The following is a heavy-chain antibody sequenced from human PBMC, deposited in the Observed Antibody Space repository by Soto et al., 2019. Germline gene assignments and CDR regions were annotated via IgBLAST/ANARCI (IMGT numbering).Heavy chain of an antibody. Sequence: SETLSRNCAVAGASIISITYYWAWIRRPPGKGLACIGSIYYDGSTYYNPSLKSRLTISVDTSKNQLSLELNSVTAADTAVYYCARLNGYCVGTSCHGYYGMDVWGQGTTVT. D-gene: IGHD2-2*03. CDR2: IYYDGST. CDR3: ARLNGYCVGTSCHGYYGMDV. V-gene: IGHV4-39*01. CDR1: GASIISITYY. J-gene: IGHJ6*02.